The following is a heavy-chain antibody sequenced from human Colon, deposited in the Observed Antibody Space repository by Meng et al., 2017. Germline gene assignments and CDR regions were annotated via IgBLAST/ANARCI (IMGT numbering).Heavy chain of an antibody. CDR3: TRGWMPE. CDR2: ITGDSTYI. Sequence: EVGWVGPGGGLGKPGESLRLSCAASGFTFSGFSLSWVRQAPGKGLEWVSSITGDSTYIYYADSVKGRFTVSRDNAKNSLYLQMNSLRADDTAVYYCTRGWMPEWGQGTLVTVSS. CDR1: GFTFSGFS. V-gene: IGHV3-21*01. D-gene: IGHD2-2*01. J-gene: IGHJ4*01.